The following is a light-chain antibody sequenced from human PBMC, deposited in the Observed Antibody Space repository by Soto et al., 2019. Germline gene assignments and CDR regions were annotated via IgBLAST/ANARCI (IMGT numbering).Light chain of an antibody. Sequence: DIQLTQSPSFLSASVGDRVTITCRASQGISSYLAWYQQKQGKAPKLLIYAASTLQSGVPSRFSDSGSGTEFTLTISSLQPEDFATYYWQQLNSYPPTSGGGTKVEIK. J-gene: IGKJ4*01. CDR3: QQLNSYPPT. CDR2: AAS. CDR1: QGISSY. V-gene: IGKV1-9*01.